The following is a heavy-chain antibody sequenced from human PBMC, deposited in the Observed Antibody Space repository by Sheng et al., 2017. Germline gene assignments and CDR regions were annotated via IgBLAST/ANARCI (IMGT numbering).Heavy chain of an antibody. J-gene: IGHJ3*02. CDR1: GYSISSGYY. V-gene: IGHV4-38-2*02. CDR3: ARDHNAFDY. Sequence: QVQLQESGPGLVKPSETLSLTCTVSGYSISSGYYWGWIRQPPGKGLEWIGSIYHSGSTYYNPSLKSRVTISVDTSKNQFSLKLSSVTAADTAVYYCARDHNAFDYLGPRDNGHRLF. CDR2: IYHSGST.